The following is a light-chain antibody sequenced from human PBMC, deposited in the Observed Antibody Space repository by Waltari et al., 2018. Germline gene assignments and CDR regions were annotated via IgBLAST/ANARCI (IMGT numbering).Light chain of an antibody. CDR1: QSGLYSSNNKNY. CDR3: QQYYSTPRT. CDR2: WAS. V-gene: IGKV4-1*01. Sequence: DIVMTQSPDSLAVSLGERATINCKSSQSGLYSSNNKNYLAWYQQKPGQPPKLLIYWASTGESGVPDRFSGSGSGTDFTLTISSLQAEDVAVYYCQQYYSTPRTFGQGTKVEIK. J-gene: IGKJ1*01.